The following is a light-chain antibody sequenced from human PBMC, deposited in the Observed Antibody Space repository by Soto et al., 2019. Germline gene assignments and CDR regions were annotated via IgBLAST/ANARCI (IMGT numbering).Light chain of an antibody. V-gene: IGKV1-8*01. Sequence: AIRMTQSPSSFSASTGDRVTITCRASQGISSYLAWYQQKLGKAPKLMIYGASNLQGGVPSRFSGSGSGTEFTLTISSLQPEDFATYYCQQLNTYPYTFGQGTKLEIK. CDR1: QGISSY. CDR3: QQLNTYPYT. J-gene: IGKJ2*01. CDR2: GAS.